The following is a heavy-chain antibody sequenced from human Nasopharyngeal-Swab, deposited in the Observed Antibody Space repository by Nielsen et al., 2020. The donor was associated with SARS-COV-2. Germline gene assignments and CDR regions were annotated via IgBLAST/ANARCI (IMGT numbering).Heavy chain of an antibody. CDR3: AREPTNMIVVVTYFDY. J-gene: IGHJ4*02. Sequence: SETLSLTCTVSGGSISSGSYYWSWIRQPAGKGLEWIGHIYTSGSTNYNPSLKSRVTISVDTSKNQFSLKLSSVTAADTAVYYCAREPTNMIVVVTYFDYWGQGTLVTVSS. V-gene: IGHV4-61*09. D-gene: IGHD3-22*01. CDR1: GGSISSGSYY. CDR2: IYTSGST.